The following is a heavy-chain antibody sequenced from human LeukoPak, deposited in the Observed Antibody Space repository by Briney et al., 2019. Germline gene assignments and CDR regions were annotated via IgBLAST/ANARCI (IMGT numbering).Heavy chain of an antibody. CDR2: IKQDGSEK. J-gene: IGHJ4*02. CDR3: ARMKVAGSSWPYYFDY. D-gene: IGHD6-13*01. CDR1: GFTFSSYW. Sequence: PGGSLRLSCAASGFTFSSYWMSWVRQAPGKGLEWVANIKQDGSEKYYVDSVKGRFTISGDNAKNSLYLQMNSLRAEDTAVYYCARMKVAGSSWPYYFDYWGQGTLVTVSS. V-gene: IGHV3-7*01.